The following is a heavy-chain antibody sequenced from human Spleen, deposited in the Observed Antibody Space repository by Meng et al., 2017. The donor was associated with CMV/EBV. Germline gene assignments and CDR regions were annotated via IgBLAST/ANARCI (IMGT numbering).Heavy chain of an antibody. CDR1: GYTFTSHD. D-gene: IGHD3-3*01. V-gene: IGHV1-8*02. Sequence: ASVKVSCKASGYTFTSHDINWVRQATGQGLEWMGWMNPNSGNTGYAQKFQGRVTMTRNTSISTAYMELSSLRSEDTAVYYCARGPFTIFGVVIRPGYGMDVWGQGTTVTVSS. CDR2: MNPNSGNT. J-gene: IGHJ6*02. CDR3: ARGPFTIFGVVIRPGYGMDV.